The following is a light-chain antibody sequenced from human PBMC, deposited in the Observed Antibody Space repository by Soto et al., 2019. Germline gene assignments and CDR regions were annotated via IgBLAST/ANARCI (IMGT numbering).Light chain of an antibody. CDR3: HQYGSSPGT. J-gene: IGKJ1*01. V-gene: IGKV3-20*01. CDR1: QIVTSSY. Sequence: VLTQSPGTLSLSPGERATLSCRASQIVTSSYLAWYQQKPGQAPSLLFFGASIRATGIPDRFSGSGSGTDFTLTISRLEPEDFAVYYCHQYGSSPGTFGPGTKVDIK. CDR2: GAS.